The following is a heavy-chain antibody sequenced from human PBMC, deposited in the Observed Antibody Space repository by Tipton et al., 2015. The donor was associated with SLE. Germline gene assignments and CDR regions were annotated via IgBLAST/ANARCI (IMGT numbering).Heavy chain of an antibody. CDR1: GGTFSSYA. CDR2: IIPIFGTA. V-gene: IGHV1-69*05. Sequence: SCAASGGTFSSYAISWVRQAPGQGLEWMGGIIPIFGTANYAQKFQGRVTITTDESTSTAYMELSSLRSEDTAVYYCATIGYCSSTSCWGGFDIWGQGTMVTVSS. D-gene: IGHD2-2*01. J-gene: IGHJ3*02. CDR3: ATIGYCSSTSCWGGFDI.